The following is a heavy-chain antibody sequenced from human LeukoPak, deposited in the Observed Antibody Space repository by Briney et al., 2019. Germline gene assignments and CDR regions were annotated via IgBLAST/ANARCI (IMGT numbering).Heavy chain of an antibody. CDR1: GGTFSSYA. V-gene: IGHV1-69*13. CDR2: IIPIFGTA. Sequence: SVKVSCKASGGTFSSYAISWVRQAPGQGLEWMGGIIPIFGTANYAQKFQGRVTITADESTSTAYMELSSLRSEDAAVYYCATSTPGYCSSTSCSNYYYYYMDVWGKGTTVTVSS. D-gene: IGHD2-2*01. J-gene: IGHJ6*03. CDR3: ATSTPGYCSSTSCSNYYYYYMDV.